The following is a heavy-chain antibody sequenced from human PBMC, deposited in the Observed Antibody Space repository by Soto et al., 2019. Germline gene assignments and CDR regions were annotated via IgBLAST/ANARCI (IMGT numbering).Heavy chain of an antibody. Sequence: ASVKVSCKASGGTFSSYAISWVRQAPGQGLEWMGGIIPIFGTANYAQKFQGRVTITADESTSTAYMEPSSLRSEDTAVYYCASNPTPQSYSYDSSGYYYWGQGTLVTVSS. CDR1: GGTFSSYA. D-gene: IGHD3-22*01. V-gene: IGHV1-69*13. J-gene: IGHJ4*02. CDR2: IIPIFGTA. CDR3: ASNPTPQSYSYDSSGYYY.